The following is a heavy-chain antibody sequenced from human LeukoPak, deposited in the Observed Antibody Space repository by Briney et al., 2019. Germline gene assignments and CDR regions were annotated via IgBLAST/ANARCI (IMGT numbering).Heavy chain of an antibody. Sequence: PSETLSLTCTVSGDSISSSSYYWGWIRQPPGKGLEWIGYIYYSGSTYYNPSLKSRVTISVDTSKNQFSLKLSSVTAADTAVYYCARAFRARYFDLWGRGTLVTVSS. J-gene: IGHJ2*01. CDR3: ARAFRARYFDL. V-gene: IGHV4-31*03. CDR1: GDSISSSSYY. CDR2: IYYSGST. D-gene: IGHD2/OR15-2a*01.